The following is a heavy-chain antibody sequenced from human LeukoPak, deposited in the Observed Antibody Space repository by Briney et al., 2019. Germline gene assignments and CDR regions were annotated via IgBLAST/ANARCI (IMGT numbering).Heavy chain of an antibody. CDR1: GFTFSSYW. CDR2: INSDGSST. V-gene: IGHV3-74*01. CDR3: AKDGAYYYDSSGYYYED. D-gene: IGHD3-22*01. Sequence: GGSLRLSCAASGFTFSSYWMHWVRQAPGKGLVWVSRINSDGSSTSYADPVKGRFTISRDNSKNTLYLQMNSLRAEDTAVYYCAKDGAYYYDSSGYYYEDWGQGTLVTVSS. J-gene: IGHJ4*02.